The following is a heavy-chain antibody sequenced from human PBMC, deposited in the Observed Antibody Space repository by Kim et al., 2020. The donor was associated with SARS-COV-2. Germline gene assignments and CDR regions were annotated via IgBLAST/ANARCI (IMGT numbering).Heavy chain of an antibody. D-gene: IGHD2-21*02. Sequence: YYDPSLKSRVTISVDTSKNQFSLKLSSVTAADTAVNYCARPGQGLLAFDIWGQGTMVTVSS. V-gene: IGHV4-39*01. CDR3: ARPGQGLLAFDI. J-gene: IGHJ3*02.